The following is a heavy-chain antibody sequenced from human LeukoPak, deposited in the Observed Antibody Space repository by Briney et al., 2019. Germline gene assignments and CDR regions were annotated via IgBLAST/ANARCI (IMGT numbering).Heavy chain of an antibody. CDR2: INPSGGST. CDR1: GYTFTSYY. V-gene: IGHV1-46*01. CDR3: ARGVATVSFDY. J-gene: IGHJ4*02. Sequence: TSVKVSCKASGYTFTSYYIHWMRQAPGQGLEWMGIINPSGGSTSYAQKFQGRVTMTRDTSTSTVYMELSSLRSEDTAVYYCARGVATVSFDYWGQGTLVTISS. D-gene: IGHD5-12*01.